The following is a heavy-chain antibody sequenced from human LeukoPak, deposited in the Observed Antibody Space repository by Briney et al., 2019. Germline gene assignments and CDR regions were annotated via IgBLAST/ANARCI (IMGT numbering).Heavy chain of an antibody. Sequence: PSGTLSLTCAVSGGSISSSNWWSWVRQPPGKGLERIGRIYTSGSTNYNPSLKSRVTISVDTSKNQFSLKLSSVTAADTAVYYCARVADYRLSYFDYWGQGTLVTVSS. CDR2: IYTSGST. CDR1: GGSISSSNW. J-gene: IGHJ4*02. CDR3: ARVADYRLSYFDY. V-gene: IGHV4-4*02. D-gene: IGHD4-11*01.